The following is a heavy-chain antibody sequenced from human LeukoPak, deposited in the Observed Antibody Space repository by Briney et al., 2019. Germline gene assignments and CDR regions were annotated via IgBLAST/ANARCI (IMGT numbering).Heavy chain of an antibody. CDR2: INHSGST. J-gene: IGHJ4*02. CDR1: GGSSSGYY. D-gene: IGHD3-3*01. Sequence: SETLSLTCAVYGGSSSGYYWSWIRQPPGKGLEWIGEINHSGSTNYNPSLKSRVTISVDTSKNQFSLKLSSVTAADTAVYYCARGRQGGDFWSGYLNAFDYWGQGTLVTVSS. CDR3: ARGRQGGDFWSGYLNAFDY. V-gene: IGHV4-34*01.